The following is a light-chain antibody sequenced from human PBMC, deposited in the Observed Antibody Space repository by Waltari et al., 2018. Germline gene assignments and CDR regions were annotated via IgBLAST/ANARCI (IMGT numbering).Light chain of an antibody. CDR1: GPNIGSNA. J-gene: IGLJ2*01. CDR3: AAWDDSLNRV. V-gene: IGLV1-44*01. Sequence: QSVLTQPPSASGTPGQRVTIPLSGSGPNIGSNAVSRYQQLPGTAPKILIYSNSLRPSGVPDRFSGSKSGTSASLAISGLQSEDEADYYCAAWDDSLNRVFGGGTKLTVL. CDR2: SNS.